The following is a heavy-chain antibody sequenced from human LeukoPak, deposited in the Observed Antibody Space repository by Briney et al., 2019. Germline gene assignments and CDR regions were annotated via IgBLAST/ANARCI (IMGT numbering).Heavy chain of an antibody. V-gene: IGHV3-23*01. CDR1: GFTLSSYA. CDR3: AKDRSGGGDFYYGMDV. Sequence: PGGSLRLSCAASGFTLSSYAMSWVCQAPGKGLEWVSGMSGSSSSTYYADSVKGRFTISRDNSKNTLYLQMNSLRAEDTAVYYCAKDRSGGGDFYYGMDVWGQGTTVTVSS. CDR2: MSGSSSST. D-gene: IGHD3-16*01. J-gene: IGHJ6*02.